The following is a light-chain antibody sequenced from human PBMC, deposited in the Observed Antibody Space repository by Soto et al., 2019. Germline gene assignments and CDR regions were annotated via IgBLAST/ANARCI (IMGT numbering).Light chain of an antibody. J-gene: IGLJ2*01. V-gene: IGLV1-51*01. Sequence: QAVVTQPPSVSAAPGQKVTISCSGSSSNIGNNYVSWYQQLPGTAPKLLIYDNNKRPSGIPDRFSGSKSGTSGTLDITGLQTGDEADYYCATWDGSLPAEVFGGGTQLTVL. CDR1: SSNIGNNY. CDR2: DNN. CDR3: ATWDGSLPAEV.